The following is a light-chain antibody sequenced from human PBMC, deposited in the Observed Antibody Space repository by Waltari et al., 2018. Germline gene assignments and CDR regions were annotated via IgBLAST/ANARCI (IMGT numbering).Light chain of an antibody. CDR2: AVS. J-gene: IGLJ2*01. Sequence: QSALTQPASVSGSPGQSITISCTGTSSDVGNYKRVSWYQQHPGKAPKLMIYAVSKRPSGVSDRFSGSKSGDMASPTIAGLQPEDEAEYFCSSYAGSSKGVFGGGTKVTVL. CDR3: SSYAGSSKGV. V-gene: IGLV2-23*02. CDR1: SSDVGNYKR.